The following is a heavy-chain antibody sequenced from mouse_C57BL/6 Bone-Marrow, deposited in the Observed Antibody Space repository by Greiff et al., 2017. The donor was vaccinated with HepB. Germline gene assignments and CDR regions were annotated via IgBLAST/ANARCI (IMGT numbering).Heavy chain of an antibody. CDR2: IYIGNGYN. CDR1: GYTFPSSD. Sequence: VQLQQSGAELVRPGSSVKMSCKTSGYTFPSSDINWVKPRPGQGLEWIGYIYIGNGYNEDNEKFKGKATLTSDTSSSTAYMQLSSLTSEDSAIYVCASEYYCGSSRAGCAYWGQGTLVTVSA. J-gene: IGHJ3*01. D-gene: IGHD1-1*01. V-gene: IGHV1-58*01. CDR3: ASEYYCGSSRAGCAY.